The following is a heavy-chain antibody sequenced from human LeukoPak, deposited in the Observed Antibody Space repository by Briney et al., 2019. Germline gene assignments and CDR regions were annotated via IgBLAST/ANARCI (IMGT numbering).Heavy chain of an antibody. D-gene: IGHD1-26*01. Sequence: GGSLRLSCAASGFTFSSYGMHWVRQAPGKGLVWVSRINSDGGTTTYADSVKGRFTISRDNAKSTLYLQMNSLRIEDTAVYYCAISRYSGTSLDYWGQGSLVTVPS. CDR2: INSDGGTT. J-gene: IGHJ4*02. CDR3: AISRYSGTSLDY. V-gene: IGHV3-74*01. CDR1: GFTFSSYG.